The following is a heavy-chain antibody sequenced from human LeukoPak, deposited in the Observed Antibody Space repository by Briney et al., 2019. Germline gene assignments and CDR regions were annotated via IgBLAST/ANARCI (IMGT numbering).Heavy chain of an antibody. J-gene: IGHJ4*02. V-gene: IGHV1-46*01. D-gene: IGHD3-16*01. CDR3: ARESPLTFYFDY. Sequence: ASVKVSCKASGYTFTTYHIHWVRQAPGQGLEWMGIIKDSGTTIYPQKFQGRVTMTRDTSTSTVYMEVSSLRSEDTAMFYCARESPLTFYFDYWGQGTLVTVSS. CDR1: GYTFTTYH. CDR2: IKDSGTT.